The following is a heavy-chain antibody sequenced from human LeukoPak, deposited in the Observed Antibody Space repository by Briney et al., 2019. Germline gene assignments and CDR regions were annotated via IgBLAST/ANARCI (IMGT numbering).Heavy chain of an antibody. J-gene: IGHJ4*02. V-gene: IGHV4-59*12. D-gene: IGHD6-13*01. CDR3: ARDRGAAARD. CDR2: IYYSGST. CDR1: GGSISSYY. Sequence: SETLSLTCTVSGGSISSYYWSWIRQPPGKGLEWIGYIYYSGSTNYNPSLKSRVTMSVDTSKNQFSLKLSSVTAADTAVYYCARDRGAAARDWGQGTLVTVSS.